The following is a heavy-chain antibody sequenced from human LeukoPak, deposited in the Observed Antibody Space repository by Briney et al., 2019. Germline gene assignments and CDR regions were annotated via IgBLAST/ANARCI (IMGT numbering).Heavy chain of an antibody. D-gene: IGHD2-15*01. CDR2: ISYQGKNT. CDR1: GFTFSGYA. J-gene: IGHJ4*02. Sequence: SGGSLRLSCAASGFTFSGYAIHWVRQAPGKGLGGVAVISYQGKNTYYADSVKGRFPISRDNSKDTLYLQMNSLRAEDTGVYYCAQLFCSGRSCYYFDYWGQGTLVTVSS. CDR3: AQLFCSGRSCYYFDY. V-gene: IGHV3-30*04.